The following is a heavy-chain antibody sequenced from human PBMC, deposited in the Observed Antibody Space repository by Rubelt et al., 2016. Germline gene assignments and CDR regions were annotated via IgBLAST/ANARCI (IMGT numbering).Heavy chain of an antibody. V-gene: IGHV3-11*01. CDR1: GFSFSDYY. Sequence: VQLVESGGGLVKPEGSLRLSCAASGFSFSDYYMSWIRQAPGKGLEWVSYISSSGSTIYYADSVKGRFTISRHNSKTTLYLQMNSLGAEDTAVYYCATEGLRPSYYGMDIWGQGTTVTVSS. J-gene: IGHJ6*02. D-gene: IGHD4-17*01. CDR3: ATEGLRPSYYGMDI. CDR2: ISSSGSTI.